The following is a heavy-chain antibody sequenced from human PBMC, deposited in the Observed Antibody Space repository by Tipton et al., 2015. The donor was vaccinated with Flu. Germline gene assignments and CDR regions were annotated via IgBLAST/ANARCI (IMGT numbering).Heavy chain of an antibody. V-gene: IGHV4-4*07. CDR1: GGSLSSFY. Sequence: LRLSCTVSGGSLSSFYWSWIRQPAGKGLEWIGRIYSSGSTKYSPAFKSRVTLSVDTSKNQFSLNLSSVTASDTALYFCARCSGSGTDVIYVYCGQETLVTVSS. J-gene: IGHJ4*02. CDR3: ARCSGSGTDVIYVY. CDR2: IYSSGST. D-gene: IGHD3-10*02.